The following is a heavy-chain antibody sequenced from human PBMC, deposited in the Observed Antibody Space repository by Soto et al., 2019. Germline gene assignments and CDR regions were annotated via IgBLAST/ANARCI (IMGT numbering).Heavy chain of an antibody. CDR1: GGSISSSNW. Sequence: KTSETLSLTCAVSGGSISSSNWWSWVRQPPGKGLEWIGEIYHSGSTNYNPSLKSRVTISVDKSKNQFSLKLSSVTAADTAVYYCARTRRDYRNWFDPWGQGTLVTVSS. D-gene: IGHD4-4*01. CDR3: ARTRRDYRNWFDP. V-gene: IGHV4-4*02. J-gene: IGHJ5*02. CDR2: IYHSGST.